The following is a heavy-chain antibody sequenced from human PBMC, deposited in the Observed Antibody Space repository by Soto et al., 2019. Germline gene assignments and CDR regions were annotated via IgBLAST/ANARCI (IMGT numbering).Heavy chain of an antibody. CDR1: GYSFTTYG. V-gene: IGHV7-4-1*02. D-gene: IGHD3-22*01. J-gene: IGHJ4*02. Sequence: GASVKVSCKASGYSFTTYGMNWVPQAPGQGLEWMGWFNTYTGNPTYAQGFTGRFVFSMDTSASTAYLQISSLKAEDMAMYYCARSPDSSGYYHYFDYRGQGTLVTVSS. CDR2: FNTYTGNP. CDR3: ARSPDSSGYYHYFDY.